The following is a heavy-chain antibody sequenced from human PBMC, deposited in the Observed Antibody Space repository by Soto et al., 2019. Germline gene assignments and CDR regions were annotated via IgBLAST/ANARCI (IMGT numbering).Heavy chain of an antibody. CDR1: GFSLNTGGVG. V-gene: IGHV2-5*02. Sequence: ITLKESGPTLVKPTQTLTLTCTFSGFSLNTGGVGVGWVRQPRGKAMEWLALIYWDDDERYRPSLRSRLNITXDXVXNXXVLTMTNMDPEDTATYYCVRNWRYYGGDYYYGMDAWGQGTTVTVSS. J-gene: IGHJ6*02. D-gene: IGHD3-10*01. CDR2: IYWDDDE. CDR3: VRNWRYYGGDYYYGMDA.